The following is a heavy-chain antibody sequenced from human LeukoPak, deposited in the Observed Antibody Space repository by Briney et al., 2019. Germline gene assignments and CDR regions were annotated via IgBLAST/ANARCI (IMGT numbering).Heavy chain of an antibody. CDR2: ISAYNGNT. V-gene: IGHV1-18*01. J-gene: IGHJ4*02. CDR1: GHSFTSYG. CDR3: ARPWGGLWDSSGYSVGY. Sequence: ASVKVSCKASGHSFTSYGISWVRQAPGQGLEWMGWISAYNGNTNYAQKFQGRVTMTTDTSTSTAYMELRSLRSDDTAVYYCARPWGGLWDSSGYSVGYWGQGTLVTVSS. D-gene: IGHD3-22*01.